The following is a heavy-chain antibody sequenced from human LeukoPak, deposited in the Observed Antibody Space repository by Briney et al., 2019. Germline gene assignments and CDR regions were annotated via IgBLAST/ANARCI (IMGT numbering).Heavy chain of an antibody. Sequence: GGSLRLSCAASGFTVSNNYMSWVRQAPGKGLEWVSVVYSGGTTYYADSVQGRFTISRDNSKNTLYLQMNSLRAEDTAVYYCARDGNARGGSYGNYYYYYMDVWGEGTTVTVSS. J-gene: IGHJ6*03. V-gene: IGHV3-53*01. D-gene: IGHD2-15*01. CDR1: GFTVSNNY. CDR3: ARDGNARGGSYGNYYYYYMDV. CDR2: VYSGGTT.